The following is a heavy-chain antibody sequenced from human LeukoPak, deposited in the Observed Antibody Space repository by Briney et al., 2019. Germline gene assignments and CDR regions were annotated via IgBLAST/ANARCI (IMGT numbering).Heavy chain of an antibody. CDR3: ARYGGSGWVIDN. V-gene: IGHV4-39*01. CDR1: GGSISSSSYY. D-gene: IGHD6-19*01. J-gene: IGHJ4*02. CDR2: IYYSGST. Sequence: PSETLSLTCTVSGGSISSSSYYWGWIRQPPGKGLEWIGSIYYSGSTYYNPSLKSRVTISVDTSKNQLSLKLSSVTAADTAVYYCARYGGSGWVIDNWGQGTLVTVSS.